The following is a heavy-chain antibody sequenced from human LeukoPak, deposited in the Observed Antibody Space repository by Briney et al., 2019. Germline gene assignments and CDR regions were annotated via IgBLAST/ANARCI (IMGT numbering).Heavy chain of an antibody. D-gene: IGHD4-11*01. J-gene: IGHJ4*02. Sequence: GGSLRLSCAASGFTFSNAWMSWIRQAPGKGLEWVGRIKSKTDGGTTDYAAPVKGRFTTSRDDSKNTLYLQMNSLKTEDTAVYYCTTRYDYSNYKTSLFDYWGQGTLVTVSS. V-gene: IGHV3-15*01. CDR3: TTRYDYSNYKTSLFDY. CDR1: GFTFSNAW. CDR2: IKSKTDGGTT.